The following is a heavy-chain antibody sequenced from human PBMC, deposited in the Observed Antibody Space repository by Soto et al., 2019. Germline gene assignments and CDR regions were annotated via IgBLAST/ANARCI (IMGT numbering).Heavy chain of an antibody. J-gene: IGHJ6*03. V-gene: IGHV3-21*01. CDR2: ISSSSSYI. Sequence: GGSLRLSCAASGFTFSSYSMHWVRQAPGKGLEWVSSISSSSSYIYYADSLKGRFTISRDNAKNSLYLQMNSLRAEDTAVYYCARDAGPTISLQDYYYYYYMDVWGKGTTVTVSS. CDR1: GFTFSSYS. D-gene: IGHD3-9*01. CDR3: ARDAGPTISLQDYYYYYYMDV.